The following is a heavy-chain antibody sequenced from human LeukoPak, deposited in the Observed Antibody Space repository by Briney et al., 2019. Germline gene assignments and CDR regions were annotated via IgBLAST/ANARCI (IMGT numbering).Heavy chain of an antibody. J-gene: IGHJ4*02. D-gene: IGHD3-22*01. V-gene: IGHV1-18*01. CDR1: DYTFKTYG. CDR3: ARDFFNGYYYDTSGYYDRYFDY. Sequence: GASVTVSCTASDYTFKTYGISWVRQAPGQGLEWMGWISPDNGNTDFAGKFQGRVTMTTDTSTSTAYMEMRRLRSDDTAVYYCARDFFNGYYYDTSGYYDRYFDYWGQGTLVTVSS. CDR2: ISPDNGNT.